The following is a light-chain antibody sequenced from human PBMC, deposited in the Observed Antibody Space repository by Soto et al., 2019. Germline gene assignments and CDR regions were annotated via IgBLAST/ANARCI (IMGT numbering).Light chain of an antibody. Sequence: EIVLTQSPGTLSLSPGERVTLSCRASQSLTTNYLAWYQQKPGQAPRLLIYGASNRATGVPDRFSGSGSGTDFTLTITRLEPEDFAVCYCQHYGRSPLMYTFGQGTKLGVK. CDR2: GAS. CDR3: QHYGRSPLMYT. V-gene: IGKV3-20*01. CDR1: QSLTTNY. J-gene: IGKJ2*01.